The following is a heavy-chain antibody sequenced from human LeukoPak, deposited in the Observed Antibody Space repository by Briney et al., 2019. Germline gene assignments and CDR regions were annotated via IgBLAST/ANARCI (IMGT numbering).Heavy chain of an antibody. CDR2: IYYSGST. D-gene: IGHD2-15*01. CDR1: GGSISSSSYY. V-gene: IGHV4-39*01. J-gene: IGHJ5*02. Sequence: SETLSLTCTVSGGSISSSSYYWGWIRQPPGKGLEWIGSIYYSGSTYYNTSLKSRVTISVDTSKNQFSLKLSSVTAADTAVYYCARPVVVVAAPFNWFDPWGQGTLVTVSS. CDR3: ARPVVVVAAPFNWFDP.